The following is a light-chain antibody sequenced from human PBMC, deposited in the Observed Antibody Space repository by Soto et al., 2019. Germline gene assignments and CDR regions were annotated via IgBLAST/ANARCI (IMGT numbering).Light chain of an antibody. CDR2: AAS. CDR3: QQSYSTPPDS. J-gene: IGKJ2*01. CDR1: QSISKY. V-gene: IGKV1-39*01. Sequence: DIQMTQSPSSLSASVGDRVTITCRASQSISKYLNWYQQKPGQAPNLLIYAASTLQSGVPSRFSGSRSGTDFTLTISSLQPEDFATYYCQQSYSTPPDSFGQGPKLEFK.